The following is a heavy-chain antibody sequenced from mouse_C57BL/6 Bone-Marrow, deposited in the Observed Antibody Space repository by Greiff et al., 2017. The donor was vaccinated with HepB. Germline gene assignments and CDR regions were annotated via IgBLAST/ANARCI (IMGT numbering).Heavy chain of an antibody. J-gene: IGHJ4*01. CDR1: GFTFSDYY. D-gene: IGHD4-1*02. CDR2: INYDGSST. V-gene: IGHV5-16*01. Sequence: EVMLVESEGGLVQPGSSMKLSCTASGFTFSDYYMAWVRQVPEKGLEWVANINYDGSSTYYLDSLKSRFIISRDNAKNILYLQMSSLKSEDTATYYCARVNWDAMDYWGQGTSVTVSS. CDR3: ARVNWDAMDY.